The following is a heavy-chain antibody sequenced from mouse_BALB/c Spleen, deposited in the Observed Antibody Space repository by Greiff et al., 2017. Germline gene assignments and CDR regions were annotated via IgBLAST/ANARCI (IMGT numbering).Heavy chain of an antibody. Sequence: VQLQQSGPELGKPGASVKISCKASGYSFTGYNMYWVKQSHRKSLEWIGYIDPYNGGTSYNQKSKGKATLTVDKSSSTAYMHLNSLTSEDSAIYYCAIYYDYDGFAYWGQGTLVTVSA. D-gene: IGHD2-4*01. CDR2: IDPYNGGT. CDR1: GYSFTGYN. J-gene: IGHJ3*01. V-gene: IGHV1S135*01. CDR3: AIYYDYDGFAY.